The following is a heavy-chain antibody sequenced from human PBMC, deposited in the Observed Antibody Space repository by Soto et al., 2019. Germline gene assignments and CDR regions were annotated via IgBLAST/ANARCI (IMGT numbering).Heavy chain of an antibody. V-gene: IGHV4-34*01. CDR3: ARLGGSFAVPHFDY. D-gene: IGHD1-26*01. J-gene: IGHJ4*02. CDR2: INHSGST. Sequence: SETLSLTCAVYGGSFSGYYWSWIRQPPGKGLEWIGEINHSGSTNYNPSLKSRVTISVDTSKNQFSLKLSSVTAADTAVYYCARLGGSFAVPHFDYWGQGTLVTVSS. CDR1: GGSFSGYY.